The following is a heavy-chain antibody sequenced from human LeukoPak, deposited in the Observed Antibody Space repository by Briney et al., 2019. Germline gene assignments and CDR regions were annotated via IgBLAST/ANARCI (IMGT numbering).Heavy chain of an antibody. CDR3: ARDPGSSSFDL. Sequence: PGGSLRLSCAASGFSFSSYWMSWVRQTPEKGLEFVANINQDASVRNYMDSLKGRCTISRDNAKKSVYLEINSLRADDTAVYYCARDPGSSSFDLWGQGALVTVFS. D-gene: IGHD6-13*01. V-gene: IGHV3-7*01. J-gene: IGHJ4*02. CDR2: INQDASVR. CDR1: GFSFSSYW.